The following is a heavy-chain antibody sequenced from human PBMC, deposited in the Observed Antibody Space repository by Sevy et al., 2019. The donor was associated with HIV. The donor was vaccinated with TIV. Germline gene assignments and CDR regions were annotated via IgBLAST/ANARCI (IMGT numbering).Heavy chain of an antibody. J-gene: IGHJ4*02. CDR2: IRGSGATT. V-gene: IGHV3-23*01. D-gene: IGHD3-22*01. CDR3: AKGRTIIATGPDY. Sequence: GGSLRLSCAASGFTFNNYAMTWVRRAPGRGLEWVSTIRGSGATTQYADSVKGRFSISRDNSKNTVYLQMNSLRAEDTAVYYCAKGRTIIATGPDYWGQGTLVTVSS. CDR1: GFTFNNYA.